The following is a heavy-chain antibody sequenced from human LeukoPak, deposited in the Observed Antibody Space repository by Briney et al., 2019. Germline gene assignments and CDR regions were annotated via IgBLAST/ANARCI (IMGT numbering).Heavy chain of an antibody. CDR1: GFTFDDYA. CDR3: ASNWSDFDY. CDR2: IYEGETT. Sequence: LRLSCAASGFTFDDYAMHWIRQPPGKGLEWIGSIYEGETTYYNPSLKTRLTISLDTSKNQFSLKLSSVTAADTAVYYCASNWSDFDYWGQGILVTVSS. V-gene: IGHV4-38-2*01. J-gene: IGHJ4*02. D-gene: IGHD1-1*01.